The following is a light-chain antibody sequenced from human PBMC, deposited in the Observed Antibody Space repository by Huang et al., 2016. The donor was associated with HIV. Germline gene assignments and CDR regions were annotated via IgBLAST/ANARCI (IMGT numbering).Light chain of an antibody. J-gene: IGKJ3*01. CDR1: QSFSST. V-gene: IGKV3-15*01. CDR3: QQGFT. Sequence: EIVMTQSPATLSVSPGESATLSCRASQSFSSTLAWYQQKPGQAPRLLIYGASTRATGIPARFSGSGSGTEFTLTISSLQSEDFAVYYCQQGFTFGPGTKVDIK. CDR2: GAS.